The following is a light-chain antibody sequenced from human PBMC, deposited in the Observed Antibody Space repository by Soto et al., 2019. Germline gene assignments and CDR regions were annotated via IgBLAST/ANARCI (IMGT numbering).Light chain of an antibody. CDR3: QQSVSPLWT. V-gene: IGKV1-39*01. CDR2: AAS. J-gene: IGKJ1*01. CDR1: QSISNY. Sequence: DIQMTQSPSSLSASVGDRVTITCRASQSISNYLNWYQQKPGKAPKLLIYAASSMQSGVLSRFSGSGSETDFTLTISSLQPDDSATYYFQQSVSPLWTFGQGTKVEV.